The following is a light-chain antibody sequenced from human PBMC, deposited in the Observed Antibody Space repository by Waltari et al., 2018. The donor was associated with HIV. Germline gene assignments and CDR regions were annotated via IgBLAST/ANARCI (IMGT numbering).Light chain of an antibody. CDR3: QQYSSKSWT. V-gene: IGKV1-5*03. Sequence: IQMTQSPSALSASVGDRVTITCRASQSVNTYLAWYQQRPGEAPNLPIFKTSSLQTGVPSRFSGSGSGTEFTLTISDLQPEDFGTYYCQQYSSKSWTFGQGTKVEVK. J-gene: IGKJ1*01. CDR1: QSVNTY. CDR2: KTS.